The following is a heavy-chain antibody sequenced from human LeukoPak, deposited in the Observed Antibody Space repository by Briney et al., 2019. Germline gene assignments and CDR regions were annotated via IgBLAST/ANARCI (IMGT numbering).Heavy chain of an antibody. J-gene: IGHJ5*02. CDR3: ARDNSVGDIAWWFDP. Sequence: ASVKVSCKASGYTFSSHGNIWVRQAPGQGLEWMGWISAYNGDTNYAQKFQGRVTMTTDTSTSTAYMEVRNLRSEDTAVYYCARDNSVGDIAWWFDPWGQGTLVTVSS. CDR2: ISAYNGDT. D-gene: IGHD3-10*01. V-gene: IGHV1-18*01. CDR1: GYTFSSHG.